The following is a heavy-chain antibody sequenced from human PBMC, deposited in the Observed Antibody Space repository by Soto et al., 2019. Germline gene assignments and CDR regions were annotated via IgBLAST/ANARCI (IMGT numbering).Heavy chain of an antibody. Sequence: QVQLQPSGPGLVKPSQTLSLTCDISGDSVSSNSAGWNWIRQTPSRGLEWLGRTYYRSKWYNNYAVSVKRRVSVNPDTAKNPFSLQLNSVTPEDTAVYYCARGSWDDVSGHYYMDVWGKGTTVTVSS. V-gene: IGHV6-1*01. D-gene: IGHD1-1*01. CDR2: TYYRSKWYN. J-gene: IGHJ6*03. CDR1: GDSVSSNSAG. CDR3: ARGSWDDVSGHYYMDV.